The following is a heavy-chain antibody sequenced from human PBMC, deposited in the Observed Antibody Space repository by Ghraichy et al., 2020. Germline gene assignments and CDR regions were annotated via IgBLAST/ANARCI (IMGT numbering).Heavy chain of an antibody. D-gene: IGHD3-22*01. CDR3: AREYYDSSGYFTDAFDI. Sequence: GESPNISCAASGFTVSSNYMSWVRQAPGKGLEWVSVIYSGGSTYYADSVKGRFTISRDNSKNTLYLQMNSLRAEDTAVYYCAREYYDSSGYFTDAFDIWGQGTMVTVSS. V-gene: IGHV3-66*02. CDR1: GFTVSSNY. J-gene: IGHJ3*02. CDR2: IYSGGST.